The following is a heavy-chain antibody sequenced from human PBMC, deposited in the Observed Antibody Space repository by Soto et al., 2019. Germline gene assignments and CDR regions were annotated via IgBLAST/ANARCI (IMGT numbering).Heavy chain of an antibody. CDR2: ISSSGSTI. CDR1: GFTFSDYY. V-gene: IGHV3-11*01. Sequence: QVQLVESGGGLVKPGGSLRLSCAASGFTFSDYYMSWIRQSPGKGLEWVSYISSSGSTIYDADSVKGRFTISRDNAKHSLYMEMNSLIGEDTAVYYCARDGVGATTATYYYSYGMDVWGQGTTVTVSS. J-gene: IGHJ6*02. D-gene: IGHD1-26*01. CDR3: ARDGVGATTATYYYSYGMDV.